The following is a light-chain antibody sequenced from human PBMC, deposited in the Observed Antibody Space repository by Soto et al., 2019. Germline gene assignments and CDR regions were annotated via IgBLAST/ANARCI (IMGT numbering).Light chain of an antibody. CDR3: QQYGTLLRT. CDR2: AAS. CDR1: QSVSSSC. Sequence: EIVLTQSPGTLSLSPGERATLSCRASQSVSSSCLAWYQQRPGRAPRLLIHAASSRATGIPDRFSGSGSGTDFTLTISRLEPEDFAVYYCQQYGTLLRTFGQGTKVDIK. V-gene: IGKV3-20*01. J-gene: IGKJ1*01.